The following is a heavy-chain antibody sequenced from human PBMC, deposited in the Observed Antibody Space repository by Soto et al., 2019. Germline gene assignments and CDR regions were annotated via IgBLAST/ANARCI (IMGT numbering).Heavy chain of an antibody. D-gene: IGHD3-10*01. V-gene: IGHV4-30-4*01. CDR1: GGSISSGDDF. CDR3: ARDRAKRKDYYYYGMDV. CDR2: IYYSGST. Sequence: QVQLQESGPGLVKPSQTLSLTYTVSGGSISSGDDFWTWIRQPPGKGLEWIGYIYYSGSTYYNPSLKSRLTMSVDTSKNQFSLKLSSVTAADTAVYYCARDRAKRKDYYYYGMDVWGQGTTVTVSS. J-gene: IGHJ6*02.